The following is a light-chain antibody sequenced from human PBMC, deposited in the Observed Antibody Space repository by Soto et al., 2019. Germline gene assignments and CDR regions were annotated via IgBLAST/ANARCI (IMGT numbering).Light chain of an antibody. Sequence: EIVMTQSPATLSVSPGERATLYCMASQSVRGNLAWYQQKPGQSPRLLIYGASSRATGIPVRFSGSGSGTEFTLTISRLEPEDFAVYYCQQYGSSPWTFGQGTKVDIK. CDR1: QSVRGN. V-gene: IGKV3-15*01. CDR2: GAS. J-gene: IGKJ1*01. CDR3: QQYGSSPWT.